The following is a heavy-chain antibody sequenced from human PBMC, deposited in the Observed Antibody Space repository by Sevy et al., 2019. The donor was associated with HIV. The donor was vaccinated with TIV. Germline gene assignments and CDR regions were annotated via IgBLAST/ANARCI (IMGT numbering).Heavy chain of an antibody. Sequence: SETLSLTCTISGGSINNGGYYWTWIRQFPGKGLEWIGYIFTSGSTDSNPSLMSRVDISLDSSQRHFTLNLRSVTAADTAVYYCAKGPVRGHSWFGSWGQGILVTVSS. J-gene: IGHJ5*01. D-gene: IGHD6-19*01. V-gene: IGHV4-31*03. CDR2: IFTSGST. CDR1: GGSINNGGYY. CDR3: AKGPVRGHSWFGS.